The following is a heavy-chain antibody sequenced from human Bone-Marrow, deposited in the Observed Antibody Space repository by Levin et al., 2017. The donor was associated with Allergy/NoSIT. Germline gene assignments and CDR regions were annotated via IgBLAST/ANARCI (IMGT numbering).Heavy chain of an antibody. D-gene: IGHD5-18*01. CDR1: GGSISSSSYY. V-gene: IGHV4-39*01. Sequence: PSQTLSLTCTVSGGSISSSSYYWGWIRQPPGKGLEWIGSIYYSGSTCYNPSLKSRVTISVDTSKNQFSLKVSSVTAADTAVYYCARGPGRSVAYSYGPDYCGQGTLVTVSS. CDR2: IYYSGST. J-gene: IGHJ4*02. CDR3: ARGPGRSVAYSYGPDY.